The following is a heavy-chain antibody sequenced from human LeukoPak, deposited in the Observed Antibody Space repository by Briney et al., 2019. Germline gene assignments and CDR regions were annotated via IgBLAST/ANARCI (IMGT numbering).Heavy chain of an antibody. J-gene: IGHJ4*02. CDR1: GGSISSYY. CDR3: AREMAVAGTVDY. D-gene: IGHD6-19*01. V-gene: IGHV4-59*01. CDR2: IYYSGST. Sequence: KSSETLSLTCTVSGGSISSYYWSWIRQPPGKGLGWIGYIYYSGSTNYNPSLKSRVTISVDTSKNQFSLKLSSVTAADTAVYYCAREMAVAGTVDYWGQGTLVTVSS.